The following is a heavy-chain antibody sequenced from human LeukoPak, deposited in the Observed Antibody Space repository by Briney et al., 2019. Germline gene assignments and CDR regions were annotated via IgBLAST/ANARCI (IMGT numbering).Heavy chain of an antibody. CDR1: GFNFGEFR. CDR3: APATIAAATGHHFYYGMGV. J-gene: IGHJ6*02. CDR2: IKEDGSES. D-gene: IGHD6-25*01. Sequence: EGSLRLSCAASGFNFGEFRMAWVRQTPGMGLEWVADIKEDGSESFYVDSVKGRFTISRDNSKNTLFLQMNSLRADDTAVYYCAPATIAAATGHHFYYGMGVWGQGTTVTVSS. V-gene: IGHV3-7*03.